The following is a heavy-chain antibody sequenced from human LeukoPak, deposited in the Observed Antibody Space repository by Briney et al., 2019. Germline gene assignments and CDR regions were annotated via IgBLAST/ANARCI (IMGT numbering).Heavy chain of an antibody. CDR1: GFTFSTFA. J-gene: IGHJ6*04. CDR3: AELGITMIGGV. Sequence: PGGSLRLSCAAPGFTFSTFAMHWVRLSPGKGLEWVSYTSSSGSTIYYADSVKGRFTISRDNAKNSLYLQMNSLRAEDTAVYYCAELGITMIGGVWGKGTTVTISS. CDR2: TSSSGSTI. D-gene: IGHD3-10*02. V-gene: IGHV3-48*03.